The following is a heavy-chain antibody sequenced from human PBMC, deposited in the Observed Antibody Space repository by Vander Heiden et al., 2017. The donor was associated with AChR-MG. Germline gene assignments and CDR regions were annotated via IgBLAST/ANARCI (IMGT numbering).Heavy chain of an antibody. CDR3: ARGATKDIVVVVAANDAFDI. CDR1: GYSFTSYW. D-gene: IGHD2-15*01. Sequence: EVQLVQSGAEVKKPGESLKISCKGSGYSFTSYWLGGVRQMPGKGLEWMGIIYPGDSDTRYSPSFQGQVTISADKSISTAYLQWSSLKASDTAMYYCARGATKDIVVVVAANDAFDIWGQGTMVTVSS. V-gene: IGHV5-51*01. CDR2: IYPGDSDT. J-gene: IGHJ3*02.